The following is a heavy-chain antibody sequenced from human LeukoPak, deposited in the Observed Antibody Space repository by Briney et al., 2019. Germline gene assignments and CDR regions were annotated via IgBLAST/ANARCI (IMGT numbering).Heavy chain of an antibody. CDR1: GFTFSSYW. D-gene: IGHD2-15*01. CDR3: ARDLKRYCSGGSCSDFDY. Sequence: GGSLRLSCAASGFTFSSYWMSWVRQAPGEGLEWVANIKQDGSEKYYVDSVKGRFTISRDNAKNSLYLQMNSLRAEDTAVYYCARDLKRYCSGGSCSDFDYWGQGTLVTVSS. V-gene: IGHV3-7*01. J-gene: IGHJ4*02. CDR2: IKQDGSEK.